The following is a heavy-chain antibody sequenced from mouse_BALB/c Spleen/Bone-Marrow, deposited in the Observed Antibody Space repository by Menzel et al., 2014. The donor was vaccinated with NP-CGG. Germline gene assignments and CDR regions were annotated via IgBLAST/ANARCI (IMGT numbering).Heavy chain of an antibody. CDR3: ASYAYGYYFDY. CDR2: IDPANDNT. CDR1: GFNIKDTY. Sequence: VQLKQSGAELVKPGASVKLSCTASGFNIKDTYIHWVKQRPEQGLEWIGRIDPANDNTKYDPKFQGKATITADTSSSTAYLQLSSLTSEDTAVYYCASYAYGYYFDYWGQGTTLTVSS. J-gene: IGHJ2*01. V-gene: IGHV14-3*02. D-gene: IGHD2-2*01.